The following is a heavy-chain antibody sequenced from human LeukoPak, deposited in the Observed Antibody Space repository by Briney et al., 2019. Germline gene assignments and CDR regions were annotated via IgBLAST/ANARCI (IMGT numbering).Heavy chain of an antibody. CDR3: ARDHSVAAAGISIDAFDI. J-gene: IGHJ3*02. D-gene: IGHD6-13*01. V-gene: IGHV4-30-2*01. CDR2: IYHSGST. CDR1: GGSISSGGYS. Sequence: SETLSLTCAVSGGSISSGGYSWSWIRQPPGKGLEWIGYIYHSGSTYYNPSLKSRVTISVDMSKNQFSLKLSSVTAADTAVYYCARDHSVAAAGISIDAFDIWGQGTMVTVSS.